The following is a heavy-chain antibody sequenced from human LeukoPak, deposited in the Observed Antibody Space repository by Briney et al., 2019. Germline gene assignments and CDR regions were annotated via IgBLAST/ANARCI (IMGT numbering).Heavy chain of an antibody. CDR3: ARVDWNNELDY. D-gene: IGHD1/OR15-1a*01. CDR2: MYPNSGNT. J-gene: IGHJ4*02. CDR1: GYTLTSYD. V-gene: IGHV1-8*01. Sequence: WASVQVSCQACGYTLTSYDIKWVRQATGQGFEWMGWMYPNSGNTGHAQKFQGRVTMPRNTSISTAYMELTSLRSEDTAVYYCARVDWNNELDYWGQGTLVTASS.